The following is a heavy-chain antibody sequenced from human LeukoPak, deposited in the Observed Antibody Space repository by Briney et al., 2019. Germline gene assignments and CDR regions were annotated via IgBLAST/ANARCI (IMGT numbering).Heavy chain of an antibody. J-gene: IGHJ4*02. D-gene: IGHD6-13*01. CDR2: ISGSGGST. Sequence: GGSLRLSCAASGFTFGSYAMSWVRQAPGKGLEWVSAISGSGGSTYYADSVKGRFTISRDNSKNTLYLQMNSLRAEDTAVYYCAKDPGGIAAAGYFDYWGQGTLVTVSS. CDR3: AKDPGGIAAAGYFDY. V-gene: IGHV3-23*01. CDR1: GFTFGSYA.